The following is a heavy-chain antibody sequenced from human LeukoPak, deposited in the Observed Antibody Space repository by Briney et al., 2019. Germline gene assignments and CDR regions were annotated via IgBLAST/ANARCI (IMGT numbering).Heavy chain of an antibody. CDR2: ISSSSSYI. D-gene: IGHD6-13*01. V-gene: IGHV3-21*01. J-gene: IGHJ4*02. CDR1: GFTFSSYS. CDR3: ASHYLAAAGNGG. Sequence: GGSLRLSCAASGFTFSSYSMNWVRQAPGKGLEWVSSISSSSSYIYYADSVKGRFTISRDNAKNSLYLQMNSLRAEDTAVYYCASHYLAAAGNGGWGQGTLVTVSS.